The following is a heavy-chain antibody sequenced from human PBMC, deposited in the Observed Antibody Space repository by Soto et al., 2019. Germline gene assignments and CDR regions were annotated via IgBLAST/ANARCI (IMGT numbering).Heavy chain of an antibody. J-gene: IGHJ4*02. Sequence: PSETLSLTCTVSGGSISSYDLSWIRQPPGKGLEWIGYIYYSGSTNYNPSLKSRVTISVDTSKNQFSLKLSSVTAADTAVYYCARSAAGTHLHDYWGQGTLVTVSS. D-gene: IGHD6-13*01. CDR1: GGSISSYD. CDR2: IYYSGST. CDR3: ARSAAGTHLHDY. V-gene: IGHV4-59*01.